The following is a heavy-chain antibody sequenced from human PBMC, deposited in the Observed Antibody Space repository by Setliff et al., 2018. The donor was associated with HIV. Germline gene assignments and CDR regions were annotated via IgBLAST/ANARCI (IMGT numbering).Heavy chain of an antibody. CDR2: IYPTGST. CDR3: AKGAGFYGDYTFDH. Sequence: SETLSLTCTVSGPSINIHYWSWIRQSPGKAFEWIGYIYPTGSTNYNPSLQSRVTNSMVASRNQFSLKVTSVTAADTAVYYCAKGAGFYGDYTFDHWGQGRQVTVSS. CDR1: GPSINIHY. D-gene: IGHD4-17*01. V-gene: IGHV4-59*11. J-gene: IGHJ4*02.